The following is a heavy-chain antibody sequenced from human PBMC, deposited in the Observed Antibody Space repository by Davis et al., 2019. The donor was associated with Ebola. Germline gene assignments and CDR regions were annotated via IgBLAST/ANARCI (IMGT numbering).Heavy chain of an antibody. CDR2: IYYSWST. J-gene: IGHJ3*02. V-gene: IGHV4-59*08. D-gene: IGHD6-13*01. Sequence: SETLSLTCTVSGGSIISYYLSCIRQPPCKGLECILYIYYSWSTNYNPSLKSRVTISVDTSKNQFSLKLSSVTAADTAVYYCARQEYSSSWRHAFDIWGQGTMVTVSS. CDR1: GGSIISYY. CDR3: ARQEYSSSWRHAFDI.